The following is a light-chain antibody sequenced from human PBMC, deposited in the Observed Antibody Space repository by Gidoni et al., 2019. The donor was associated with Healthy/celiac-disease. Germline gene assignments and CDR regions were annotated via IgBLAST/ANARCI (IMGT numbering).Light chain of an antibody. Sequence: IQMTQSPSSLSASVGDRVTITCRASQSISSYLNWYQQKPGKAPKLLIYAASSLQSGVPSRFSGSGSGTDFTLTISRLQPEDFATYYCQQSYSTVWTFGQGTKVEIK. CDR1: QSISSY. CDR2: AAS. J-gene: IGKJ1*01. V-gene: IGKV1-39*01. CDR3: QQSYSTVWT.